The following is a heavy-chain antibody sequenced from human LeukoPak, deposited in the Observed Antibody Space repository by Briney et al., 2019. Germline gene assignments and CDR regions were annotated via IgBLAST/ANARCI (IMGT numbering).Heavy chain of an antibody. CDR2: ISGYSGNT. CDR3: AKGEISYGSGSPHFDY. J-gene: IGHJ4*02. V-gene: IGHV1-18*01. Sequence: ASVKVSCKASGYTFTNYGINWVRQAPGQGLEWMGWISGYSGNTNYAQRFQGRVTMTTDTSTTTAYMELSSLTSDDTAVYFCAKGEISYGSGSPHFDYWAQGTLVTVSS. CDR1: GYTFTNYG. D-gene: IGHD3-10*01.